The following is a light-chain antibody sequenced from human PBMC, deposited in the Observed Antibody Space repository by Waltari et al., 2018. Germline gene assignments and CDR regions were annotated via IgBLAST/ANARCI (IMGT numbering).Light chain of an antibody. J-gene: IGKJ1*01. V-gene: IGKV3-20*01. Sequence: EIVLTQSPGTLSLSPGERATLSCRASQSVGRSLAWYQQKPGQAPRLLIYGASSRATGIPDRFSGSGSGTDFSLTISRLEPEDFAVYYCQHYVRLPATFGQGAKEEIK. CDR3: QHYVRLPAT. CDR2: GAS. CDR1: QSVGRS.